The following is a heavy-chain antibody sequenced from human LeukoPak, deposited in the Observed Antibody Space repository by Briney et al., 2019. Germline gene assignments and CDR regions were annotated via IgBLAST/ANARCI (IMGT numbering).Heavy chain of an antibody. J-gene: IGHJ6*03. CDR3: AKRGNPTVGHHYLDV. D-gene: IGHD1-1*01. V-gene: IGHV3-23*01. Sequence: GGSLRLSCAASGFTFSSYDMSWVRQAPGKGLEWVSSITTSGGSTFYADSVMGRLTISRDNSRNTLYLQMNSLSAEDTAIYYCAKRGNPTVGHHYLDVWGKGTTVSVSS. CDR2: ITTSGGST. CDR1: GFTFSSYD.